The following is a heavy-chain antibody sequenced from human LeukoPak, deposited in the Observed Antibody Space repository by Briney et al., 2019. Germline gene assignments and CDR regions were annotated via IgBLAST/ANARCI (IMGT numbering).Heavy chain of an antibody. CDR1: GGSISGYY. CDR3: ARLITGTTTAFDI. Sequence: SETLSLTCSVSGGSISGYYWTWIRQPAGKGLEWIGRVYTSGSTHYNPSLKTRLTISVDTSNNQFSLKLSSVTAADTAVYYCARLITGTTTAFDIWGQGTMVTVSS. D-gene: IGHD1-7*01. V-gene: IGHV4-4*07. CDR2: VYTSGST. J-gene: IGHJ3*02.